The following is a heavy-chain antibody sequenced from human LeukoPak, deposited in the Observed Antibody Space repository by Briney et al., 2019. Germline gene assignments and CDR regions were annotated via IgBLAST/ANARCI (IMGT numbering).Heavy chain of an antibody. Sequence: SETLSLTCTVSGGSISSYYWSWIRQPPGKGLEWIGHIYYSESTHYNPSLKSRVTISVDTSKNQFSLKLSSVTAADTAVYYCARDNVFRHHGQTYYDFPQGAHTMDVWGKGTTVTVSS. CDR1: GGSISSYY. J-gene: IGHJ6*03. D-gene: IGHD3-3*01. V-gene: IGHV4-59*01. CDR2: IYYSEST. CDR3: ARDNVFRHHGQTYYDFPQGAHTMDV.